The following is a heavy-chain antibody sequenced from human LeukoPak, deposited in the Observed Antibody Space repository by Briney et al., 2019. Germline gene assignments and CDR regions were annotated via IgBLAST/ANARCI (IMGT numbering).Heavy chain of an antibody. J-gene: IGHJ4*02. CDR3: ARAMDTAMVFDY. Sequence: SETLSLTCTVSGGSISSYYWSWIRQPPGKGLEWIGYIYYGGSTNYNPSLKSRVTISVDTSKNQFSLKLSSVTAADTAVYYCARAMDTAMVFDYWGQGTLVTVSS. V-gene: IGHV4-59*01. D-gene: IGHD5-18*01. CDR2: IYYGGST. CDR1: GGSISSYY.